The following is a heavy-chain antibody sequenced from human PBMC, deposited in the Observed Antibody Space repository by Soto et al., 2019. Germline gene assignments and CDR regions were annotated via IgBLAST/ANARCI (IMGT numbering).Heavy chain of an antibody. J-gene: IGHJ4*01. CDR3: AREPWGYSGSAKHFDY. Sequence: GGSLRLSCAASGFTFRTFAMHWVRQVPGKGLEWVAVVSYDGSYKSYADSVKGRFTISRDNSKNTLYLQLNSLRADDTAVFYCAREPWGYSGSAKHFDYWGHGXLVTVSS. CDR2: VSYDGSYK. CDR1: GFTFRTFA. V-gene: IGHV3-30*04. D-gene: IGHD5-12*01.